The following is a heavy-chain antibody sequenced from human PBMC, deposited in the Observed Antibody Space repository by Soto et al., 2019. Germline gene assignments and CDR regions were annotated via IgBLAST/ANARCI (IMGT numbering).Heavy chain of an antibody. V-gene: IGHV3-48*03. J-gene: IGHJ4*02. D-gene: IGHD2-15*01. Sequence: EVQLVESGGGLVQPGGSLRLSCAASGFTFSSYEMNWVRQAPGKGLEWVSYISSSGSTIYYADSVKGRFTISRDNAKNSLYLQINSLRAEDTAVYYCARGCSGGSCYGTYYFDSWGQGTLVTVSS. CDR3: ARGCSGGSCYGTYYFDS. CDR1: GFTFSSYE. CDR2: ISSSGSTI.